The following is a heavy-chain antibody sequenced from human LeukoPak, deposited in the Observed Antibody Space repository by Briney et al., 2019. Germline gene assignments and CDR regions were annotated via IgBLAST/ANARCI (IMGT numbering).Heavy chain of an antibody. CDR2: ISSSSSYI. D-gene: IGHD5-18*01. Sequence: KPGGSLRLSCAASGFTFSTFAMIWVRQPPGKGLEWVSSISSSSSYIYYADSVKGRFTISRDNAKNSLYLQMNSLRAEDTAVYYCARNQGYGPFFDYWGQGTLVTVSS. J-gene: IGHJ4*02. V-gene: IGHV3-21*01. CDR1: GFTFSTFA. CDR3: ARNQGYGPFFDY.